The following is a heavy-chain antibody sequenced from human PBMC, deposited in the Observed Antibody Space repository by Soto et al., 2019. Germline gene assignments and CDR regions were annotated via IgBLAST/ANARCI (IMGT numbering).Heavy chain of an antibody. CDR1: GYTFTRYD. Sequence: QVQLVQSGAEVKKPGASVKVSCKTSGYTFTRYDINWVRQATGQGLEWMGWMNPKSGYTGSAQRSQGRLTMTRDTPLRTPYLELSTLSSEATAMYYCARPDGHPDYSGQRTLVTVSS. V-gene: IGHV1-8*01. D-gene: IGHD4-17*01. CDR3: ARPDGHPDY. CDR2: MNPKSGYT. J-gene: IGHJ4*01.